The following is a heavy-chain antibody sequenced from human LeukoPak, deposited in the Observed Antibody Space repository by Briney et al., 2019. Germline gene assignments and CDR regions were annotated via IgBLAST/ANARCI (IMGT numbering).Heavy chain of an antibody. CDR3: AKDGIWDCSSTSCLFDY. CDR1: GFTFSQYG. V-gene: IGHV3-23*01. J-gene: IGHJ4*02. D-gene: IGHD2-2*01. CDR2: ISGSGGST. Sequence: PGGSLRLSCAASGFTFSQYGMHWVRQAPGKGLEWVSAISGSGGSTYYADSVKGRFTISRDNSKNTLYLQMNSLRAEDTAVYYCAKDGIWDCSSTSCLFDYWGQGTLVTVSS.